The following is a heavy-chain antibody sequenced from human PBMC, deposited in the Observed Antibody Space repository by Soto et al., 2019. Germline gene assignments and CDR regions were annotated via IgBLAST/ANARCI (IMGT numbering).Heavy chain of an antibody. CDR3: AHMTNYYQYDCFDA. CDR1: GFSLTTRGVG. Sequence: QITLKESGPTLVKPTQTLTLTCTFSGFSLTTRGVGVGWIRQPPGKALECLALIYWDDDKRYSPSLKSRLSITNDSVRVLVDLTMTNAESVDTVTYYGAHMTNYYQYDCFDAWGQGTMVSVSS. J-gene: IGHJ5*02. D-gene: IGHD3-16*01. CDR2: IYWDDDK. V-gene: IGHV2-5*02.